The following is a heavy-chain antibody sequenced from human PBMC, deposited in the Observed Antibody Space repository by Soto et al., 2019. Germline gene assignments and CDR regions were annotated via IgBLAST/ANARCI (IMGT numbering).Heavy chain of an antibody. CDR3: ARDPVTHFDY. CDR1: GFTFSTYS. D-gene: IGHD4-4*01. Sequence: EVQLVESGGGLVKPGGSLRLSCAASGFTFSTYSRNWVRQAPGKGLEWVSSISSGSSYIYYADSVKGRFTISRDNAKNSVYLQRNSLRAEDTAVYYCARDPVTHFDYWGQGTLVTVSS. V-gene: IGHV3-21*01. CDR2: ISSGSSYI. J-gene: IGHJ4*02.